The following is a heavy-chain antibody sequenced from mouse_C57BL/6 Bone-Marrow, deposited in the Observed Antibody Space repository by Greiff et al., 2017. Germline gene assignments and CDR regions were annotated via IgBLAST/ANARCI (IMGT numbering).Heavy chain of an antibody. D-gene: IGHD1-1*01. Sequence: VQLQPSGAELMKPGASVKLSCKATGYTFTGYWIEWVKQRHGHGLEWIGEILPGSGSTNSNQKFTGKATFTADTSSKTAYMQLSSLTAEDSAIYNCARDGGITFRGDYWGQGTSVTGSS. J-gene: IGHJ4*01. CDR2: ILPGSGST. V-gene: IGHV1-9*01. CDR3: ARDGGITFRGDY. CDR1: GYTFTGYW.